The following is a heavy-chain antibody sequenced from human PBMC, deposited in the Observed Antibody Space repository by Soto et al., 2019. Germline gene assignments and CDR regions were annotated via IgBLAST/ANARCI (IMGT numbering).Heavy chain of an antibody. D-gene: IGHD3-3*01. Sequence: QEQLQESGPRLVKPSETLSLTCSVSGGSISNYHWSWIRQPPGKGLEWIGYISYTVSTNYSPSLKSRVTMLLATSKKQFSLKLSSVTAADTAVYYCARVAADAYWSGYDDYWGQGTLVTVSS. CDR2: ISYTVST. CDR1: GGSISNYH. CDR3: ARVAADAYWSGYDDY. J-gene: IGHJ4*02. V-gene: IGHV4-59*01.